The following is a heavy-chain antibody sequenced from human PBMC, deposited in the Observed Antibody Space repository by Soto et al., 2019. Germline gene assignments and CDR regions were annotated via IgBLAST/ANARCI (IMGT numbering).Heavy chain of an antibody. CDR1: GGSVSSGSYY. CDR3: AREWPMKDCSGGSCYTESVEGYGMDV. Sequence: SETLSLTCTVSGGSVSSGSYYWSWIRQPPGKGLERIGYIYYSGSTNYNPPLKSRVTISVDTSKNQFSLKLSSVTAADTAVYYCAREWPMKDCSGGSCYTESVEGYGMDVWGQGTTVTAP. D-gene: IGHD2-15*01. CDR2: IYYSGST. J-gene: IGHJ6*02. V-gene: IGHV4-61*01.